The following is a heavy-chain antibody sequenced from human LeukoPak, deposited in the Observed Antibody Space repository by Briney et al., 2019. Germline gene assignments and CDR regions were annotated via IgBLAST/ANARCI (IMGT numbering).Heavy chain of an antibody. CDR1: GGSFSGYY. CDR2: INHSGST. Sequence: PSETLSLTCAVYGGSFSGYYWSWIRQPPGKGLEWIGEINHSGSTNYNPSLKSRVTISVDTSKNQFSLKLSSVTAADTAVYYCARGSMVRVQINDYWGQGTLVTVSS. D-gene: IGHD3-10*01. J-gene: IGHJ4*02. CDR3: ARGSMVRVQINDY. V-gene: IGHV4-34*01.